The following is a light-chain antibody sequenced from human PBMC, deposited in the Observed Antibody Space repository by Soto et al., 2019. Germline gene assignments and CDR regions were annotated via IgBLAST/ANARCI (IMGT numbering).Light chain of an antibody. CDR2: GAS. CDR3: QQYNNGPLT. Sequence: EIVMTQSPATLSVSPGDRVTLSCRASQSVRTNSAWYQQKPGQAPRLLIYGASTRATGIPARFSGSGSGTEFTLTVSSLQSEDFAVCYCQQYNNGPLTFGGGAKVEIK. CDR1: QSVRTN. V-gene: IGKV3-15*01. J-gene: IGKJ4*01.